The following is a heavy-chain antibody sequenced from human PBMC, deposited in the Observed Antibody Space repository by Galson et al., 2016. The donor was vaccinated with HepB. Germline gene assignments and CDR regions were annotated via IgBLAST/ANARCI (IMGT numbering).Heavy chain of an antibody. CDR1: GFTFSNYA. D-gene: IGHD3-10*01. J-gene: IGHJ4*02. CDR2: ISNSGGTT. CDR3: VRGIRATAGSDY. Sequence: SLRLSCAASGFTFSNYAMNWVRQAPGKGLEYVSGISNSGGTTYYADSVKGRFTISRDNSKNTLYLQMTSLRLEDTAVYYCVRGIRATAGSDYWGQGTLVTVSS. V-gene: IGHV3-64D*06.